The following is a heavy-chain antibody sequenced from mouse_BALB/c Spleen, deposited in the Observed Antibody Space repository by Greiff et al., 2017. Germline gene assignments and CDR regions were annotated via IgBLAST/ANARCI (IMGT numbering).Heavy chain of an antibody. CDR3: TGQLGWFAY. Sequence: DVKLVESGGGLVQPGGSMKLSCVASGFTFSSYWMSWVRQSPEKGLEWVAEIRLKSDNYATHYAESVKGKFTISRDDSKSRLYLQMNSLRAEDTGIYYCTGQLGWFAYWGQGTLVTVSA. J-gene: IGHJ3*01. D-gene: IGHD4-1*02. CDR2: IRLKSDNYAT. V-gene: IGHV6-3*03. CDR1: GFTFSSYW.